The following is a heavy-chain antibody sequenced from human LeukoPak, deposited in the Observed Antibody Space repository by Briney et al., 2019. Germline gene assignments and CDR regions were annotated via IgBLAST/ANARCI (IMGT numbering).Heavy chain of an antibody. V-gene: IGHV3-64*01. J-gene: IGHJ6*02. CDR2: ISSNGGST. CDR1: GFTFSSYA. D-gene: IGHD2-15*01. CDR3: ARDLSLPVVAASYGMDV. Sequence: GGSLRHSCAASGFTFSSYAMHWVRQAPGKGLEYVSAISSNGGSTYYANSVKGRFTISRDNSKNTLYLQMGSLRAEDMAVYYCARDLSLPVVAASYGMDVWGQGTTVTVSS.